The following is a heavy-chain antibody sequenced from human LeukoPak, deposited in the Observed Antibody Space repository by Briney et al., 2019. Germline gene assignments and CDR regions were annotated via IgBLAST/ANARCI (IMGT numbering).Heavy chain of an antibody. J-gene: IGHJ5*02. CDR2: INSDGSST. D-gene: IGHD3-16*01. CDR3: ARDYDYVWGSSIRPFWFPRGVGDS. Sequence: GSLRLSCAASGFTFSSYWMHWVRRAPGKGLVWVSRINSDGSSTSYADSVKGRFTISRDNAKNTLYLQMNSLRAEDTAVYYCARDYDYVWGSSIRPFWFPRGVGDSWGQGTLVTVSS. CDR1: GFTFSSYW. V-gene: IGHV3-74*01.